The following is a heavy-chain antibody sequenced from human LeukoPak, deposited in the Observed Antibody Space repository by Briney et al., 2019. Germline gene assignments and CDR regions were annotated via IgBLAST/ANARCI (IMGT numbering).Heavy chain of an antibody. V-gene: IGHV3-23*01. CDR2: ISGTGGST. D-gene: IGHD2-2*01. CDR1: GFTFSSYA. J-gene: IGHJ3*02. Sequence: GGSLRLSCAASGFTFSSYAMSWVRQAPGKGLEWVSTISGTGGSTYYADSVKGRFTISRDNSRNTVFLQMNSLRAEDTAVYYCANYCSNSACYRKNAFDIWGQGTMVTVSS. CDR3: ANYCSNSACYRKNAFDI.